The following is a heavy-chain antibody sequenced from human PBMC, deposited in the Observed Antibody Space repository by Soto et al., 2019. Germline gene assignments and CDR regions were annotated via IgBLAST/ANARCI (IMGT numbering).Heavy chain of an antibody. Sequence: SETLSLTCTVSGASISSGGYYWTWIRQHPGKGLEWIGYISYSGSTFYTPSLRSRVSISVDTSKNQFSLELTSVTAADTAVYFCARDIGPGRLDYWGQGSLVTVYS. D-gene: IGHD6-6*01. CDR3: ARDIGPGRLDY. CDR1: GASISSGGYY. CDR2: ISYSGST. V-gene: IGHV4-31*03. J-gene: IGHJ4*02.